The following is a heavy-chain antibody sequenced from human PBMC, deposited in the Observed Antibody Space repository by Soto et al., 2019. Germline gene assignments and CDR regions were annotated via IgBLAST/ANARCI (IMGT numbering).Heavy chain of an antibody. D-gene: IGHD5-18*01. J-gene: IGHJ5*02. V-gene: IGHV3-11*01. Sequence: QLVESGGGLVKPGGSLRLSCLASGLSMPDYYMTWIAKAPGKGLEWLSYISSSGSTIYYAASVKGRFTISRDNARNSLYLQMDSLRAEDTAVYYCMRDRYSYGAWGQGVLVTVSS. CDR3: MRDRYSYGA. CDR2: ISSSGSTI. CDR1: GLSMPDYY.